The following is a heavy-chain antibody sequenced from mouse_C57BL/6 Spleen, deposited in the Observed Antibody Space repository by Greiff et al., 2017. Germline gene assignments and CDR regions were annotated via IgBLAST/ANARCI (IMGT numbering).Heavy chain of an antibody. V-gene: IGHV1-7*01. Sequence: VKLMESGAELAKPGASVKLSCKASGYTFTSYWMHWVKQRPGQGLEWIGYINPSSGYTKYNQKFKDKATLTADKSSSAAYMQLSSLAYEDSADYNCARRWYDYDGDWYFDVWGTGTTVTVSS. J-gene: IGHJ1*03. CDR2: INPSSGYT. D-gene: IGHD2-4*01. CDR1: GYTFTSYW. CDR3: ARRWYDYDGDWYFDV.